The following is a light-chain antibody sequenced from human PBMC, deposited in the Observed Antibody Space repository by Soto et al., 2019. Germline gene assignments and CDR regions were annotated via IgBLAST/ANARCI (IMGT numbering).Light chain of an antibody. V-gene: IGKV1-39*01. Sequence: DLRMTQSPSSLSASFGGRCSITFRASQSISGYLNWYQQKPGKAPKVLISGASTLHNGVPSRFSGRGSGTDFTLTISSLQPEDVATYYCQQSLSTLLTFGGGTKVAIK. CDR3: QQSLSTLLT. CDR2: GAS. J-gene: IGKJ4*01. CDR1: QSISGY.